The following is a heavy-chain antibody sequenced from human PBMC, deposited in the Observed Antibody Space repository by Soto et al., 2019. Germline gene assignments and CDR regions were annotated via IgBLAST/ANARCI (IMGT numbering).Heavy chain of an antibody. Sequence: QVQLQESGPGLVKPSETLSLTGTVSGGSISSYYWSWIRQPPGKGLEWIGYIDYSGSTNYNPSLKSRVTISVDTSKNQFSLKLSSVTAADTAVYYCARYGDYFHWGQGTLVTVSS. J-gene: IGHJ4*02. CDR2: IDYSGST. CDR1: GGSISSYY. V-gene: IGHV4-59*01. CDR3: ARYGDYFH. D-gene: IGHD4-17*01.